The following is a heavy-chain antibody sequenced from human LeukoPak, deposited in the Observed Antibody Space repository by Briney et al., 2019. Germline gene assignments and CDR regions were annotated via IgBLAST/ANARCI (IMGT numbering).Heavy chain of an antibody. CDR3: ATVDTAMDYYFDY. D-gene: IGHD5-18*01. CDR1: GGSFSGYY. Sequence: SETLSLTCAVYGGSFSGYYWSWIRQPPGKGLEWIGEINHSGSTNYNPSLKSRVTISVDTSKNQFSLKLSSVTAADTAVYYCATVDTAMDYYFDYWGQGTLATVSS. CDR2: INHSGST. J-gene: IGHJ4*02. V-gene: IGHV4-34*01.